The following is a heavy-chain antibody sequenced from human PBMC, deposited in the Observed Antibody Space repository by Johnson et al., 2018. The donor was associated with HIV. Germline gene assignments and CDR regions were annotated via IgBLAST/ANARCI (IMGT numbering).Heavy chain of an antibody. CDR1: GFTFSSYA. J-gene: IGHJ3*01. D-gene: IGHD6-19*01. V-gene: IGHV3-30*04. CDR2: IWYDGSNR. CDR3: AKDDNLGVWYSDAFDV. Sequence: QVQLVESGGGVVQPGRSLRLSCAASGFTFSSYAMHWVRQAPGRGLEWVALIWYDGSNRKYADSVKGRFTISRDNSKNTLYLHMKSLRPEDTSIYYCAKDDNLGVWYSDAFDVWGQGTVVTVSS.